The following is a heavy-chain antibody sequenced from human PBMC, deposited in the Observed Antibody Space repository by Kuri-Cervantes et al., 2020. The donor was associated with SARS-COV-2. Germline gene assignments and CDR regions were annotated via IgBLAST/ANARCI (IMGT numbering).Heavy chain of an antibody. V-gene: IGHV3-21*01. CDR2: ISSSSSYI. J-gene: IGHJ4*02. Sequence: GGSLRLSCAASGFTFSSYSMNWVRQAPGKGLEWVSSISSSSSYIYYADSVKGRFTISRDNAKNSLYLQMNSLRAEDTAVYYCARGAVPAAIIPLFDYWGQGTLVTVSS. D-gene: IGHD2-2*02. CDR1: GFTFSSYS. CDR3: ARGAVPAAIIPLFDY.